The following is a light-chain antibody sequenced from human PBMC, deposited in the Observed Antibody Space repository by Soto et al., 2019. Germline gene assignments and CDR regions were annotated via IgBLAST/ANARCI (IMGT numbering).Light chain of an antibody. V-gene: IGKV1-9*01. Sequence: DIPLTQSPSFLSASVGDRVTITCRASQGISSYLAWYQQKPGKAPKLLIYAASTLQSGVPSRFSGSGSGTEFTLTISSLQPEDFATYYCQQRRTFGPGTKVDIK. CDR2: AAS. J-gene: IGKJ3*01. CDR1: QGISSY. CDR3: QQRRT.